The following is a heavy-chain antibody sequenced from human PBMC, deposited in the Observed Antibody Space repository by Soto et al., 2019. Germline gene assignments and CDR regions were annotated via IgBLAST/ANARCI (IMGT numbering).Heavy chain of an antibody. CDR1: GYTFTSYG. J-gene: IGHJ6*04. Sequence: ASVKVSCKASGYTFTSYGISWVRQAPGQGLEWLGWISAYNGNTNYAQELQGRVTMTTDTSTSTAYMELRSLRSDDTAVYYCARELAAAAPIEGPPYGMDVWGEGTTVTVSS. CDR3: ARELAAAAPIEGPPYGMDV. V-gene: IGHV1-18*01. CDR2: ISAYNGNT. D-gene: IGHD6-13*01.